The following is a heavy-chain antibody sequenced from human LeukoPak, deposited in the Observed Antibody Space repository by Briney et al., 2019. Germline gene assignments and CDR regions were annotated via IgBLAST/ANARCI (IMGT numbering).Heavy chain of an antibody. J-gene: IGHJ4*02. Sequence: PGGSLRLSCAASGFTVSTNYMTWVRQAPGKGLEWVSVIYGGGSTFYADSVKGRFTISRDNAKNSLNLQMNSLRAEDTAVYYCARPAYCGGDCYFYFDYWGQGTLVTVSS. CDR1: GFTVSTNY. CDR3: ARPAYCGGDCYFYFDY. CDR2: IYGGGST. D-gene: IGHD2-21*02. V-gene: IGHV3-53*01.